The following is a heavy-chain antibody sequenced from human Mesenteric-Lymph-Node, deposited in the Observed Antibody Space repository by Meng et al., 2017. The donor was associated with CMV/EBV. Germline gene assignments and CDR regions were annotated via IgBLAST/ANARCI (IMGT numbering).Heavy chain of an antibody. V-gene: IGHV4-34*01. CDR1: YY. J-gene: IGHJ4*02. CDR3: ARGSGSNTVVIPAAMFARYHFDH. D-gene: IGHD2-2*01. CDR2: ISHSGST. Sequence: YYWSWIRQPPGKGLEWMGEISHSGSTNYNASLKSRVNISVDTSKNQFSLKLNSVTAADTAVYYCARGSGSNTVVIPAAMFARYHFDHWGQGALVTVSS.